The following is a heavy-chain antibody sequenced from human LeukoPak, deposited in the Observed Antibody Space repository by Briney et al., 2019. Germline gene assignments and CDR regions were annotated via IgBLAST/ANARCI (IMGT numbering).Heavy chain of an antibody. J-gene: IGHJ4*02. D-gene: IGHD2-2*01. CDR3: AKGRGSSTSCYDY. Sequence: GGSLRLSCAASGFTFSSYAMSWVRQAPGKGLEGVSAISGSGGSTYYADSVKGRFTISRDNSKNTLYLQMNSLRAEATAVYYCAKGRGSSTSCYDYWGQGTLVTVSS. CDR2: ISGSGGST. V-gene: IGHV3-23*01. CDR1: GFTFSSYA.